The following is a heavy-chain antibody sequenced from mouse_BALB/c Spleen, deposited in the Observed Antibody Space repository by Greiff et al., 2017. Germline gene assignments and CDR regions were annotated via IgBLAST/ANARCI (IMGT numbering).Heavy chain of an antibody. Sequence: DVQLQESGPGLVKPSQSLSLTCTVTGYSITSDYAWNWIRQFPGNKLEWMGYISYSGSTSYNPSLKSRISITRDTSKNQFFLQLNSVTTEDTATYYCARDYGSSYGFAYWGQGTLVTVSA. CDR3: ARDYGSSYGFAY. CDR1: GYSITSDYA. V-gene: IGHV3-2*02. D-gene: IGHD1-1*01. CDR2: ISYSGST. J-gene: IGHJ3*01.